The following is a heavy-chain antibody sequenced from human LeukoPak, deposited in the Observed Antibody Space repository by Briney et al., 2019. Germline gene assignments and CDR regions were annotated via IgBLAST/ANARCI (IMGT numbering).Heavy chain of an antibody. J-gene: IGHJ4*02. CDR1: GYTFTDYY. Sequence: ASVKVSCKASGYTFTDYYMYWVRQATGQGLEWMGWMNPNSGSTGYAQKFQGRVTITRNTSISTAYMELSGLRSEDTAVYYCARGRSTGYPYYFEYWGQGTLVTVSS. CDR3: ARGRSTGYPYYFEY. CDR2: MNPNSGST. V-gene: IGHV1-8*03. D-gene: IGHD5-12*01.